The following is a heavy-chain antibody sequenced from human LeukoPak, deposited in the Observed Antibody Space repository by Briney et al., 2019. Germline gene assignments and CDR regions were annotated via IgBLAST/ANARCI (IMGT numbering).Heavy chain of an antibody. J-gene: IGHJ4*02. CDR1: GGSISSSSYY. CDR3: AREPSTGITPFDY. CDR2: IYTSGST. Sequence: SETLSLTCTVSGGSISSSSYYWGWIRQPPGKGLEWIGSIYTSGSTNYNPSLKSRVTISLDTSKNQFSLKLSSVTAADTAVYYCAREPSTGITPFDYWGQGTLVTVSS. D-gene: IGHD1-1*01. V-gene: IGHV4-39*07.